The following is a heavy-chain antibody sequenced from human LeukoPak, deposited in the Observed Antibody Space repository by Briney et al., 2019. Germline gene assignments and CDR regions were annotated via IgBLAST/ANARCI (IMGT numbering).Heavy chain of an antibody. Sequence: SETLSLTCTVSGGSISSSSYYWGWIRQPPGKGLEWIGSIYYSGSTYYNPSLKSRVTISVDTSKNQFSLKLSSVTAADTAVYYCAIYMYYFDYWGQGTLVTVSS. CDR2: IYYSGST. CDR3: AIYMYYFDY. CDR1: GGSISSSSYY. D-gene: IGHD2-2*02. J-gene: IGHJ4*02. V-gene: IGHV4-39*07.